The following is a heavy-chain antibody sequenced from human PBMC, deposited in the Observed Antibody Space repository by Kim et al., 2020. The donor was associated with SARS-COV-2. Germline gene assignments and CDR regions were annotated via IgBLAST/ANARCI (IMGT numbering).Heavy chain of an antibody. CDR3: AIRYSSRGGFDY. V-gene: IGHV3-21*01. CDR1: GFTFSSYS. D-gene: IGHD6-13*01. Sequence: GGSLRLSCAASGFTFSSYSMNWVRQAPGKGLEWVSSISSSSSYIYYADSVKGRFTISRDNAKNSLYLQMNSLRAEDTAVYYCAIRYSSRGGFDYWGQGTLVTVSS. J-gene: IGHJ4*02. CDR2: ISSSSSYI.